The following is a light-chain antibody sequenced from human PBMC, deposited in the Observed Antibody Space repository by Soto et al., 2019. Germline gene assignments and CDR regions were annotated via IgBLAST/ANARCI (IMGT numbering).Light chain of an antibody. CDR3: QQRSDWPPIT. J-gene: IGKJ5*01. CDR1: QSVSDF. Sequence: EIVLTQSPATLSLSPGERATLSCRASQSVSDFLAWYQQRPGQAPRLLIYDSSNRATGVPARFSGSGSGTDFTLTIISLEPEDFAVYYCQQRSDWPPITFGQGTRLEIK. CDR2: DSS. V-gene: IGKV3-11*01.